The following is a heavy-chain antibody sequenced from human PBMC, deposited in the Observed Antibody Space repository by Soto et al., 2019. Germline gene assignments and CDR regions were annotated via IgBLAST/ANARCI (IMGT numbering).Heavy chain of an antibody. J-gene: IGHJ4*02. CDR2: IYPGDSDT. CDR3: ARMDSVFWGGYHRDFFAV. D-gene: IGHD3-3*01. CDR1: GYSFTSYW. Sequence: PGESLKISCKGSGYSFTSYWIGWVRQMPGKGLEWMGIIYPGDSDTRYSPSFQGQVTISADKSISTAYLQWSSLKASDTAMYYCARMDSVFWGGYHRDFFAVGGRGPSDPGSS. V-gene: IGHV5-51*01.